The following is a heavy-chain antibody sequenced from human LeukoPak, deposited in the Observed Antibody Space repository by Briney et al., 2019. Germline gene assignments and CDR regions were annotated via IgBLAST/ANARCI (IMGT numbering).Heavy chain of an antibody. V-gene: IGHV4-59*08. CDR1: GGSISSYY. J-gene: IGHJ4*02. CDR3: AGYSSSFLGY. D-gene: IGHD6-13*01. CDR2: IYYSGST. Sequence: SETLSLTCTVSGGSISSYYWSWIRQPAGKGLEWIGSIYYSGSTYYNPSLKSRVTISVDTSKNQFSLKLSSVTAADTAVYYCAGYSSSFLGYWGQGTLVTVSS.